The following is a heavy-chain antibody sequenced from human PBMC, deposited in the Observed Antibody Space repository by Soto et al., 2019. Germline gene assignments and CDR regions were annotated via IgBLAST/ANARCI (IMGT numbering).Heavy chain of an antibody. CDR1: GFTFSDYY. CDR3: ARDAETLIAAAGTRYFDY. CDR2: ISSSSSYT. Sequence: VQLVESGGGLVKPGGSLRLSCAASGFTFSDYYMSWIRQAPGKGLEWVSYISSSSSYTNYADSVKGRFTISRDNAKNSLYLQMNSLRAEDTAVYYCARDAETLIAAAGTRYFDYWGQGTLVTVSS. D-gene: IGHD6-13*01. J-gene: IGHJ4*02. V-gene: IGHV3-11*06.